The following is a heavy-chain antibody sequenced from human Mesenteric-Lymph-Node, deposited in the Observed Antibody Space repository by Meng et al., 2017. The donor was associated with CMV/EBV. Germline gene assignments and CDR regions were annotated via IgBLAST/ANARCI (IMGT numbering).Heavy chain of an antibody. Sequence: LSCAASGFTFSDYYMSWIRQAPGKGLEWVSYISSSGSTIYYADSVKGRFTISRDNTKNSLYLQMNSPRAEDTAVYYCARGGSYYPFDYWGQGTLVTVSS. V-gene: IGHV3-11*04. CDR1: GFTFSDYY. CDR3: ARGGSYYPFDY. CDR2: ISSSGSTI. J-gene: IGHJ4*02. D-gene: IGHD1-26*01.